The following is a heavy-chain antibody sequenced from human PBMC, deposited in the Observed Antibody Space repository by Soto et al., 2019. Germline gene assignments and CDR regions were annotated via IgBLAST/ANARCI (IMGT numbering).Heavy chain of an antibody. CDR1: GFTFSSYA. J-gene: IGHJ6*02. CDR3: AKGGITIFGVVLPPLYYGMDV. V-gene: IGHV3-23*01. D-gene: IGHD3-3*01. Sequence: GGSLRLSCAASGFTFSSYATSWVRQAPGKGLEWVSAISGSGGSTYYADSVKGRFTISRDNSKNTLYLLMNSLRAEDTAVYYCAKGGITIFGVVLPPLYYGMDVWGQGTTVTVS. CDR2: ISGSGGST.